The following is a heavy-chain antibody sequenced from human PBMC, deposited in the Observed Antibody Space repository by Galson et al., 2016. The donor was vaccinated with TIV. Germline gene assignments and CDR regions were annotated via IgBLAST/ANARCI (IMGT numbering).Heavy chain of an antibody. V-gene: IGHV4-39*02. CDR1: GASITSKSYY. J-gene: IGHJ6*03. D-gene: IGHD3-9*01. CDR2: IYYSGNS. Sequence: SETLSLTCSVSGASITSKSYYWGWIRQPPGKGLEWIESIYYSGNSYYNPSLKSRVAVSVDASKNHFTLELRSATAADPAVYYCARVRRPADISFYDYYYMDVWGKGTTVTVSS. CDR3: ARVRRPADISFYDYYYMDV.